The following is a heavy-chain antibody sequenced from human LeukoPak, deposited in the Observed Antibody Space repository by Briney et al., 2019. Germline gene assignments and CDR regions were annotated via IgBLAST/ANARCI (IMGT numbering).Heavy chain of an antibody. V-gene: IGHV3-21*01. CDR1: GFTFSNAW. J-gene: IGHJ4*02. Sequence: GGSLRLSCAASGFTFSNAWMSWVRQAPGKGLEWVSSISSSSSYIYYADSVKGRFTISRDNAKNSLYLQMNSLRAEDTAVYYCARGLVLSFDYWGQGTLVTVSS. CDR2: ISSSSSYI. CDR3: ARGLVLSFDY.